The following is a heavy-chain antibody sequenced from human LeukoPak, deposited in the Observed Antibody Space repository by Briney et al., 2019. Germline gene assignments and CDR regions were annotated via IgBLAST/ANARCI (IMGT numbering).Heavy chain of an antibody. CDR1: GFTFSSYA. CDR2: ISYDGSNK. D-gene: IGHD2-21*02. V-gene: IGHV3-30-3*01. CDR3: ARDRHIVVVTATQIPDAFDI. Sequence: PGGSLRLSCAASGFTFSSYAMHWVRQAPGKGLEWVAVISYDGSNKYYAGSVKGRFTISRDNSKNTLYLQMNSLRAEDTAVYYCARDRHIVVVTATQIPDAFDIWGQGTMVTVSS. J-gene: IGHJ3*02.